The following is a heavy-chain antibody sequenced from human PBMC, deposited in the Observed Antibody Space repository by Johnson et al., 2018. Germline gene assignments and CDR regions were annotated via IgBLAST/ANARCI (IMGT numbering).Heavy chain of an antibody. CDR2: LSYDGSTK. CDR3: AKDVRVGGDAFDS. Sequence: QVQLVQSGGGVVQPGRSLRLSCAASGFTFSSYPMHWVRQAPGKGLEWVAVLSYDGSTKYYADAVKGQFTISRDNPKDTLSLQMNSLRAEDTAVYYCAKDVRVGGDAFDSWGQGTKVTVSS. D-gene: IGHD1-26*01. J-gene: IGHJ3*02. V-gene: IGHV3-30-3*01. CDR1: GFTFSSYP.